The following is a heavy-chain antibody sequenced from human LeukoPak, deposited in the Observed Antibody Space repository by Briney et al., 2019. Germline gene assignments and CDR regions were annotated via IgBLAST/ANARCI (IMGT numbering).Heavy chain of an antibody. CDR2: IIPIFGTA. J-gene: IGHJ6*04. CDR3: ARVSGVTMVRGVIHYYYGMDV. Sequence: EASVKVSCKASGGTFSSYAISWVRQAPGQGLEWMGGIIPIFGTANYAQKFQDRVTITADESTSTAYMELSSLRSEDTAVYYCARVSGVTMVRGVIHYYYGMDVWGKGTTVTVSS. V-gene: IGHV1-69*01. D-gene: IGHD3-10*01. CDR1: GGTFSSYA.